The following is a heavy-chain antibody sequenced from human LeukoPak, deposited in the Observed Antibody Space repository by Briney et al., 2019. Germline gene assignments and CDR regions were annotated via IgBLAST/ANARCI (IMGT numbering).Heavy chain of an antibody. CDR1: GFTFSSYS. D-gene: IGHD1-26*01. Sequence: GGSLRLSCAASGFTFSSYSMNWVRQAPGKGLEWVSYISSSSSTIYYADSVKGRFTIPRDNAKNSLYLQMNSLRAEDTAVYYCARDRSGSYYLVDAFDIWGQGTMVTVSS. CDR3: ARDRSGSYYLVDAFDI. V-gene: IGHV3-48*01. J-gene: IGHJ3*02. CDR2: ISSSSSTI.